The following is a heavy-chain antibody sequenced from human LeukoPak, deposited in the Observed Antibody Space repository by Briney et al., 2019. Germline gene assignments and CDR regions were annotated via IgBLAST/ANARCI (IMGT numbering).Heavy chain of an antibody. J-gene: IGHJ4*02. V-gene: IGHV3-7*01. CDR3: ASATGDKGGYFDS. Sequence: PGGSLRLSCAASGFNFGGYWMSWVRHAPGKGLERVANIRYDGSETFYVASVKGRFTVSRDDAKNSLYLQMNSLRAEDTGVYYCASATGDKGGYFDSWGQGAQVAVSS. CDR2: IRYDGSET. CDR1: GFNFGGYW. D-gene: IGHD7-27*01.